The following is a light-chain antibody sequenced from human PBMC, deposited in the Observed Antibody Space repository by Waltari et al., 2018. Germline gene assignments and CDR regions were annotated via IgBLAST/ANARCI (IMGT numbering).Light chain of an antibody. V-gene: IGLV1-51*02. CDR2: EYN. CDR3: ATWDSSLSAWV. J-gene: IGLJ3*02. CDR1: RSNIGHNY. Sequence: QSVLTPPPSVSAAPGQKVTISCSGSRSNIGHNYVSWFQHVSGTAPKLLIYEYNKRPSGLPDRFSGSKSGTSATLGITGLQTGDEAHYYCATWDSSLSAWVFGGGTKLTVL.